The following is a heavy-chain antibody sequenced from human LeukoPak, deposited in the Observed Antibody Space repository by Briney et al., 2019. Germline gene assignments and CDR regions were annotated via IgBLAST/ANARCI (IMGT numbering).Heavy chain of an antibody. CDR3: AREKYSSSWGAFDI. D-gene: IGHD6-13*01. CDR2: IYSGGST. V-gene: IGHV3-53*01. J-gene: IGHJ3*02. Sequence: PGGSLRLSCAASGFTVSSNYMSWVRQAPGKGLEWVSVIYSGGSTYYADSVKGRFTISRDNSKNTLYLQMNSLGAEDTAVYYCAREKYSSSWGAFDIWGQGTVVTVSS. CDR1: GFTVSSNY.